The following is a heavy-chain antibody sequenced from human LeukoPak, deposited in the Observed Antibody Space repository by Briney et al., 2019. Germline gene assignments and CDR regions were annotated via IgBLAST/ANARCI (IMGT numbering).Heavy chain of an antibody. Sequence: ASVKVSCKASGYTFTSYDINWVRQATGQGLEWMGWMNPNSGNTGYAQRFQGRVTMTRNTSISTAYMELSSLRSEDTAVYYCARGGFHQYYYDSSGYLTLIDYWGQETLVTVSS. CDR3: ARGGFHQYYYDSSGYLTLIDY. V-gene: IGHV1-8*01. J-gene: IGHJ4*02. D-gene: IGHD3-22*01. CDR2: MNPNSGNT. CDR1: GYTFTSYD.